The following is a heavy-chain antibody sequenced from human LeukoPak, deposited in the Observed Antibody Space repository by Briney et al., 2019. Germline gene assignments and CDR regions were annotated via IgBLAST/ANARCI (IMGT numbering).Heavy chain of an antibody. CDR3: ARQAGPRIAAAGTLYYYYGLHV. J-gene: IGHJ6*02. CDR2: ISSSGSAI. V-gene: IGHV3-48*03. CDR1: GFPFSTYE. D-gene: IGHD6-13*01. Sequence: GGSLRLSCAASGFPFSTYEMNWVRQAPGKGLEWVSYISSSGSAIHYADSVKGRFTISRDNAKNSLYLQMNSLRVEDTAVYYCARQAGPRIAAAGTLYYYYGLHVWGHGTAVTVSS.